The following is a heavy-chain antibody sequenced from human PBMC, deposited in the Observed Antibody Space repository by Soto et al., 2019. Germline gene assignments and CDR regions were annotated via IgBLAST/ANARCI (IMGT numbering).Heavy chain of an antibody. CDR2: IYHSGST. J-gene: IGHJ6*02. CDR3: ARVVGAARGYYYGMDV. D-gene: IGHD6-6*01. V-gene: IGHV4-4*02. Sequence: PSETLSLTCAVSGGSISSSNLWSCVRQPPGKGLEWIGEIYHSGSTNYNPSLKSRVTISVDKSKNQFSLKLSSVTAADTAVYYCARVVGAARGYYYGMDVWGQGTTVTVSS. CDR1: GGSISSSNL.